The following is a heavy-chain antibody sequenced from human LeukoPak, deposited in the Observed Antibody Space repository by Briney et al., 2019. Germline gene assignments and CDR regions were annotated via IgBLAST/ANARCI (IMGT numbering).Heavy chain of an antibody. V-gene: IGHV3-23*01. CDR2: ISGGGGTT. D-gene: IGHD4-23*01. Sequence: PGGSLRLSCAASGFTLGSNGMIWVRQAPGKGLEWVSTISGGGGTTNYADSVKGRFTISRDNSKNTLYLQMNSLRAEDTAVYYCAKRSDYGGNWSYLDCWGQGTLVTVSS. CDR1: GFTLGSNG. CDR3: AKRSDYGGNWSYLDC. J-gene: IGHJ4*02.